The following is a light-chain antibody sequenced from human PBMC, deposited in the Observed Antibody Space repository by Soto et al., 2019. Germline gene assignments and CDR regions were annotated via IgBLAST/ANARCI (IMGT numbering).Light chain of an antibody. CDR3: AAWDDGLKAWL. J-gene: IGLJ2*01. CDR2: RDD. Sequence: QSVLTQAPSTSGTPGQRVTISCSGTISNIGGNTVNWYQQVPGTAPKLLIYRDDQRPSGVPDRFSGSKSATSASLAISGLQSEDEADYYCAAWDDGLKAWLFGGGTKLTVL. V-gene: IGLV1-44*01. CDR1: ISNIGGNT.